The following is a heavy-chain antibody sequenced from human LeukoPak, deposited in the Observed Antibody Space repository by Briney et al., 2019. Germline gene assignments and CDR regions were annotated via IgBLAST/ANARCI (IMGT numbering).Heavy chain of an antibody. CDR1: GGSFSGYY. D-gene: IGHD5-24*01. CDR2: INHSGST. Sequence: PSDTLSLTCAVYGGSFSGYYWSWIRQPPGKGLEWIGEINHSGSTNYNPSLKSRVTISVDTSKNQFSLKLSSVTAADTAVYYCARGHRGYNRSYYFDYWGQGTLVTVSS. J-gene: IGHJ4*02. V-gene: IGHV4-34*01. CDR3: ARGHRGYNRSYYFDY.